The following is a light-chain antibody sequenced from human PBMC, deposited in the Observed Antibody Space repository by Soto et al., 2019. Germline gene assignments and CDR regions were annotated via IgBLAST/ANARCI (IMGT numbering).Light chain of an antibody. CDR1: SSNIGAGYA. CDR3: QSYDSSLSGSV. Sequence: QAVVTQPPSVSGAPGQRVTISCTGSSSNIGAGYAVHWYQQLPGTAPKLLIYGNSNRPSGVPDRFSGSKSGTSASLAITGLQAEDEADYYCQSYDSSLSGSVFGGGTQLTVL. V-gene: IGLV1-40*01. CDR2: GNS. J-gene: IGLJ7*01.